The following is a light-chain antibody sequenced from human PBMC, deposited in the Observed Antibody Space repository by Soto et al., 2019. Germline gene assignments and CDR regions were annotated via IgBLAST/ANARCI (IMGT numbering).Light chain of an antibody. V-gene: IGKV3-15*01. CDR2: VAS. Sequence: EIVMTQSPATLSVSPGERATLSCRASQSVSSNLAWYQQKPGQTPKLLIYVASTRATGIPARFSSRGSGTEFTLTISSLQSEDFAVYYCQQYNVWPLTFGGGTKVEFK. CDR3: QQYNVWPLT. CDR1: QSVSSN. J-gene: IGKJ4*01.